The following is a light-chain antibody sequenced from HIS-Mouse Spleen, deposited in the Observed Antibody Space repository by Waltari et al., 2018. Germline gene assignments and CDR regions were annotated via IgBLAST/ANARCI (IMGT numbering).Light chain of an antibody. CDR1: SSDVGGYNY. CDR3: CSYAGSYPVV. J-gene: IGLJ2*01. Sequence: QSALTQPRSVSGSPGQSVTISCTGTSSDVGGYNYVSWYQQHPGKAPKRMIYDVSKRPSGVPDRFSGSKSGTTASLTISGLQAEDEADYYCCSYAGSYPVVFGGGTKLTVL. CDR2: DVS. V-gene: IGLV2-11*01.